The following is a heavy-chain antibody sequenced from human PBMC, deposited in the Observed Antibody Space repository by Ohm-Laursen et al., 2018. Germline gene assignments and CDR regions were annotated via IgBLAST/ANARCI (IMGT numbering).Heavy chain of an antibody. CDR1: GGSISSHY. J-gene: IGHJ5*02. D-gene: IGHD3-3*01. CDR3: ARGAFAVFGVTPSPNWFDP. CDR2: IYYSGGT. Sequence: SDTLSLTCSVSGGSISSHYWSWIRQPAGKGLEWIGYIYYSGGTNYNPSLKSRVTISVDRSKNQFSLKLYSVTAADTAVYYCARGAFAVFGVTPSPNWFDPWGQGTLVTVSS. V-gene: IGHV4-59*11.